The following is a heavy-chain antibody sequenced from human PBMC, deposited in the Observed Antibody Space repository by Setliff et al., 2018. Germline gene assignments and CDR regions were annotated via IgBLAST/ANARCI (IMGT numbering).Heavy chain of an antibody. CDR2: VYDSGTT. D-gene: IGHD3-3*01. V-gene: IGHV4-39*07. CDR1: GGSISSISYY. CDR3: ARMTGFQYIDV. Sequence: KASETLSLTCTVPGGSISSISYYWGWIRQPPGKGLEWIGTVYDSGTTYYNPSLKSRVTILLDTSKNQFSLTLTSVTAADTAVYYCARMTGFQYIDVWGKGTTVTV. J-gene: IGHJ6*03.